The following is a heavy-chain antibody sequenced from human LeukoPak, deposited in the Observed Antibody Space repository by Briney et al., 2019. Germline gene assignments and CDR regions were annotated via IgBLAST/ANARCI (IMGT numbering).Heavy chain of an antibody. Sequence: PSETLSLTCTVSGGSISSYYWSWIRQPPGKGLEWIGYIYTSGSTNYNPSLKSRVTISVDTSKNQFSLKLSSVTAADTAVYYCARHSLGSSWYLAAFDIWGQGTMVTVSS. J-gene: IGHJ3*02. D-gene: IGHD6-13*01. CDR2: IYTSGST. V-gene: IGHV4-4*09. CDR3: ARHSLGSSWYLAAFDI. CDR1: GGSISSYY.